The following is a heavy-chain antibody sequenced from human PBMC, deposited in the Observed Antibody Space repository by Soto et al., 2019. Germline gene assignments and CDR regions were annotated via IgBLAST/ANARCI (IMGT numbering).Heavy chain of an antibody. Sequence: GASVKVSCKASGGTFSSYAISWVRQAPGQGLEWMGGIIPIFGTANYAQKFQGRVTITADKSTSTAYMELSSLRSEDTAVYYCAREMEAAAAPFDYWGQGTLVTVSS. CDR3: AREMEAAAAPFDY. J-gene: IGHJ4*02. CDR1: GGTFSSYA. V-gene: IGHV1-69*06. CDR2: IIPIFGTA. D-gene: IGHD6-13*01.